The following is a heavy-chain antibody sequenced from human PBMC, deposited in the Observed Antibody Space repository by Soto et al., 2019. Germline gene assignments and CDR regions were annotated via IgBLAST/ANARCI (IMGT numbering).Heavy chain of an antibody. CDR2: IIPIFGTA. CDR3: AREGCSSTSCSWGVHHGMDV. CDR1: GGTFSSYA. Sequence: VASVKVSCKASGGTFSSYAISWVRQAPGQGLEWMGGIIPIFGTANYAQKFQGRVTITADESTSTAYMELSSLRSEDTAVYYCAREGCSSTSCSWGVHHGMDVWGQGTTVTVSS. V-gene: IGHV1-69*13. J-gene: IGHJ6*02. D-gene: IGHD2-2*01.